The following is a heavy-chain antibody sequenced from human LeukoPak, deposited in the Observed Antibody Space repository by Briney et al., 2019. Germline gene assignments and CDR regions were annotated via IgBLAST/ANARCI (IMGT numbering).Heavy chain of an antibody. D-gene: IGHD3-22*01. CDR1: GFTFDDYA. Sequence: GGSLRLSCAASGFTFDDYAMHWVRQAPGKGLEWVSLISWDGGSPYYADSVKGRFTISRDNTKNSLYLQMNSLRAEDTALYYCATGSYYYDSSGYYYGYDAFNIWGQGTMVTVSS. CDR3: ATGSYYYDSSGYYYGYDAFNI. V-gene: IGHV3-43D*03. J-gene: IGHJ3*02. CDR2: ISWDGGSP.